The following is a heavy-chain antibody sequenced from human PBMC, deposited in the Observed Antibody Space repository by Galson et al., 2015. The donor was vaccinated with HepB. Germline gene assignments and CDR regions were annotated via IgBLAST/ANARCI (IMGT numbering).Heavy chain of an antibody. D-gene: IGHD2/OR15-2a*01. CDR3: ARTTSSDLPYYFDS. CDR1: GGSISNYW. Sequence: ETLSLTCTVSGGSISNYWWSWIRQPPGKGLEWLGYVSYSGNTNYNPSLNSRVTISIDTSKNEFSLRLISVTAADTAVFYCARTTSSDLPYYFDSWGQGTLVTVSS. V-gene: IGHV4-59*01. J-gene: IGHJ4*02. CDR2: VSYSGNT.